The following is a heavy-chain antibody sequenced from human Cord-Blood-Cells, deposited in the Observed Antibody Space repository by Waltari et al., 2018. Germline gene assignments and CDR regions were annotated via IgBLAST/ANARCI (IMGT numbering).Heavy chain of an antibody. CDR2: IYTSGST. CDR3: ARKHDFWSGYYDY. Sequence: QVQLQESGPGLVKPSQTLSLTCTVSGGSISSGSYYWSWIRQPAGKGLEWIGYIYTSGSTNYNPPLKGRVTISVDTSKNQFSLKLSSVTAADTAVYYCARKHDFWSGYYDYWGQGTLVTVSS. J-gene: IGHJ4*02. CDR1: GGSISSGSYY. D-gene: IGHD3-3*01. V-gene: IGHV4-61*09.